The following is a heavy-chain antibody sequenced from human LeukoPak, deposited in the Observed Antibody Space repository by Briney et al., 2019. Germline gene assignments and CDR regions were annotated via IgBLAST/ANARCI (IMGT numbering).Heavy chain of an antibody. CDR3: AKLGGVVVVSTKGAYFDH. V-gene: IGHV5-51*01. D-gene: IGHD2-15*01. CDR1: GYNFNNYF. J-gene: IGHJ4*02. Sequence: GEPLKISCKGSGYNFNNYFIARVPQLPAKGSERKAYNYQSDSDIRYSPSFQWQVSISADKFISTAYLQWSSLKDSDTAIYYCAKLGGVVVVSTKGAYFDHWGKGTLVTVSS. CDR2: NYQSDSDI.